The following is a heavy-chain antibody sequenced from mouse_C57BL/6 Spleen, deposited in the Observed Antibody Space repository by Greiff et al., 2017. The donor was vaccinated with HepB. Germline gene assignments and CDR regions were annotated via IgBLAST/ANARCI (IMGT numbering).Heavy chain of an antibody. D-gene: IGHD1-1*01. CDR2: ILPGSGST. V-gene: IGHV1-9*01. J-gene: IGHJ4*01. CDR3: ARDYYYGSRGGLYYAMDY. Sequence: VQGVESGAELMKPGASVKLSCKATGYTFTGYWIEWVKQRPGHGLEWIGEILPGSGSTNYNEKFKGKATFTADTSSNTAYMQLSSLTTEDSAIYYCARDYYYGSRGGLYYAMDYWGQGTSVTVSS. CDR1: GYTFTGYW.